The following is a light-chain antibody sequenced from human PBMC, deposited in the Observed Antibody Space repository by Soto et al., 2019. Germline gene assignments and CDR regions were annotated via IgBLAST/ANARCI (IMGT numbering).Light chain of an antibody. J-gene: IGKJ3*01. CDR2: GAT. CDR1: QSVTSSY. V-gene: IGKV3-20*01. Sequence: EIVLTQSPGTLSVSPGGTATLSCRASQSVTSSYLAWYQQQPGQAPRLLIYGATSRATGIPDRFSGSGSGRDFTLTISRLEPEDLAVYFCQQYDSAPFTFGPGTKVEI. CDR3: QQYDSAPFT.